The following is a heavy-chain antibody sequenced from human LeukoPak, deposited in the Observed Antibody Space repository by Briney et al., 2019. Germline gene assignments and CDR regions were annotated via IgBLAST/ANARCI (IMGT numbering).Heavy chain of an antibody. J-gene: IGHJ4*02. CDR3: ARRRSSIAAHIDY. CDR2: INHSGST. V-gene: IGHV4-34*01. Sequence: SETLSLTCAVYGGSFSGYYWSWIRQPPGKGLEWIGEINHSGSTNYNPSLKSRVTISVDTSKNQFSLKLSSVTAADTAVYYCARRRSSIAAHIDYWGQGTLVTVCS. D-gene: IGHD6-6*01. CDR1: GGSFSGYY.